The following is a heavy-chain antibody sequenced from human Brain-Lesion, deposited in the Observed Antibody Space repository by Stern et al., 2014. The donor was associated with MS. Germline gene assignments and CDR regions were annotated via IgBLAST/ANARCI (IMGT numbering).Heavy chain of an antibody. CDR1: GFTFSNYW. CDR3: ARGERWFDS. Sequence: EDQLVESGGGLVQPGGFLRLSCGASGFTFSNYWMHWVRQAPGKGLVWGSRVNNDGRRTSYADSVKGRFTMSRDNAKNTLYLQMNSLRVEDTAIYYCARGERWFDSWGQGTLVTVSS. CDR2: VNNDGRRT. J-gene: IGHJ5*01. D-gene: IGHD3-10*01. V-gene: IGHV3-74*02.